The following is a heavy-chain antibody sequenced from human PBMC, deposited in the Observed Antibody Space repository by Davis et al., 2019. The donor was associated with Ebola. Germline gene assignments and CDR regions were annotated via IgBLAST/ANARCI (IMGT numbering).Heavy chain of an antibody. CDR1: GLIFDDYA. D-gene: IGHD3-10*01. J-gene: IGHJ5*02. V-gene: IGHV3-9*01. CDR2: ITPDNAGL. Sequence: SLKISCGSSGLIFDDYAMHWFRHVSGKGLEWVSGITPDNAGLGYADSVKGRFTISRDNAKDSLYLQMNSLRTEDTAFYYCAKDFHGSGSDIDAWGQGTLVAVSA. CDR3: AKDFHGSGSDIDA.